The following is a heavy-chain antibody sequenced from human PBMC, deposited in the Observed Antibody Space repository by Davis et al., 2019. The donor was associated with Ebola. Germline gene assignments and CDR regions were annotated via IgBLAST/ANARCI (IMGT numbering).Heavy chain of an antibody. CDR2: IYYSGST. Sequence: MPGGSLRLSCTVSGGSISSYYWSWIRQPPGKGLEWIGYIYYSGSTNYNPSLKSRVTISVDTSKNQFSLKLSSVTAADTAVYYCASPDYGDYGLNWYFDLWGRGTLVTVSS. D-gene: IGHD4-17*01. CDR1: GGSISSYY. V-gene: IGHV4-59*01. CDR3: ASPDYGDYGLNWYFDL. J-gene: IGHJ2*01.